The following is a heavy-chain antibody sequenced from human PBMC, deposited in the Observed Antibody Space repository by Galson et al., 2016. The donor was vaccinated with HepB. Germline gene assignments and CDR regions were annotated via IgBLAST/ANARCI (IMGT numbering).Heavy chain of an antibody. J-gene: IGHJ6*02. D-gene: IGHD3-10*01. V-gene: IGHV3-23*01. CDR3: AKGSYYGSAYLYGLDV. Sequence: SLRLSCAASGFRFSPYAMTWVRQAPGKGLEWVSGITGTTFATYYADSVRGRFTISRDNSNHMLYLHMNSLRAEDTAVYYCAKGSYYGSAYLYGLDVWGQGTTVTVSS. CDR2: ITGTTFAT. CDR1: GFRFSPYA.